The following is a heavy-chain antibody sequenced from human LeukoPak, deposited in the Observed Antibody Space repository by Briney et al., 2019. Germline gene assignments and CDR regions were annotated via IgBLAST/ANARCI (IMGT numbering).Heavy chain of an antibody. Sequence: PSETLSLTCTVSGGSISSGGYYWSWIRQHPGKGLEWIGYIYYSGSTYYNPSLKSRVTISVDTSKNQFSLKLSSVTAADTAVYYCARVYSGSYTRAFDIWGQGTMVTVSS. V-gene: IGHV4-31*03. D-gene: IGHD1-26*01. CDR2: IYYSGST. J-gene: IGHJ3*02. CDR3: ARVYSGSYTRAFDI. CDR1: GGSISSGGYY.